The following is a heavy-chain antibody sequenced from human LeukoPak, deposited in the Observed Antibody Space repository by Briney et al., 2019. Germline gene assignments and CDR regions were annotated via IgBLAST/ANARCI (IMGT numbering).Heavy chain of an antibody. D-gene: IGHD3-22*01. V-gene: IGHV3-21*01. CDR2: ISSSSSYI. CDR3: ARDRTEQYYYDSSGYYYL. Sequence: GGSLRLSCAASGSTFSSYSMNWVRQAPGKGLEWVSSISSSSSYIYYADSVKGRFTISRDNAKNSLYLQMNSLRAEDTAVYYCARDRTEQYYYDSSGYYYLWGRGTLATASS. CDR1: GSTFSSYS. J-gene: IGHJ4*02.